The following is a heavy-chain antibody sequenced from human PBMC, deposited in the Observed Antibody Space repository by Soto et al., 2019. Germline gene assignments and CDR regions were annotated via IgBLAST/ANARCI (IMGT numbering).Heavy chain of an antibody. CDR3: AMVDVYVTPSPQDV. D-gene: IGHD3-16*01. V-gene: IGHV1-18*01. CDR1: GYSFTRYG. J-gene: IGHJ6*02. Sequence: QVQLVQSRAEVKNPGASVKVSCKASGYSFTRYGIAWARQAPGQGLEWMGWINTYNGNTTYAQNLQGRVTLTTDTSTSTADMELTSLRSNDTAIYYCAMVDVYVTPSPQDVWCPGTTVIVSS. CDR2: INTYNGNT.